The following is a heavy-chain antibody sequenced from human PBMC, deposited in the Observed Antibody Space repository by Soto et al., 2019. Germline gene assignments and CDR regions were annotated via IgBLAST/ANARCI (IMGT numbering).Heavy chain of an antibody. J-gene: IGHJ3*02. Sequence: ASVKVSCKASGYTFTGYYMHWVRQAPGQGLEWMGWINPNSGGTNYAQKFQGWVTMTRDTSISTAYMELSRLRSDDTAVYYCARDAGRLTGDQAFDIWGQGTMVTVSS. CDR1: GYTFTGYY. V-gene: IGHV1-2*04. CDR2: INPNSGGT. D-gene: IGHD7-27*01. CDR3: ARDAGRLTGDQAFDI.